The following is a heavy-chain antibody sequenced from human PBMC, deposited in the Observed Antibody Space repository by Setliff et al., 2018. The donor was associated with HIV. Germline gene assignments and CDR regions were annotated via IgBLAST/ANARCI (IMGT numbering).Heavy chain of an antibody. Sequence: PGGSLRLSCAANGFSFSSYAMSWVRQAPGKGLEWVSGIRFNGRNIAYAGSVKGRFTISRDNAKNSLYLQMNSLRAEDTAVYYCAGRAYYDNTGPNAFDIWGQGTMVTVS. J-gene: IGHJ3*02. V-gene: IGHV3-48*03. CDR3: AGRAYYDNTGPNAFDI. D-gene: IGHD3-22*01. CDR2: IRFNGRNI. CDR1: GFSFSSYA.